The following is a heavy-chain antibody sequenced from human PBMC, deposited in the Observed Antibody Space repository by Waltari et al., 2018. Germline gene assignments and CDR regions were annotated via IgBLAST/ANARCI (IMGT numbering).Heavy chain of an antibody. V-gene: IGHV1-3*01. CDR3: ARVEGAAGLDI. CDR2: INAGNGNT. D-gene: IGHD3-16*01. Sequence: QVQLVQSGAEVKKPGASVQVSCTASGYTFTSYAMHWVRQAPGQRLEWMGWINAGNGNTKYSQKFQGRVTITRDTSASTAYMELSSLRSEDTAVYYCARVEGAAGLDIWGQGTMVTVSS. J-gene: IGHJ3*02. CDR1: GYTFTSYA.